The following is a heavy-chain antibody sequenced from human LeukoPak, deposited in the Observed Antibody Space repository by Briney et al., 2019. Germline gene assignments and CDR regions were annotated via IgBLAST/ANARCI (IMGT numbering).Heavy chain of an antibody. J-gene: IGHJ6*02. CDR3: ARGGWVVVPAAIPPMDV. CDR1: GYTFNSYD. D-gene: IGHD2-2*01. V-gene: IGHV1-8*01. Sequence: ASVKVSCKASGYTFNSYDINWVRQATGQGLEWLGRMNPNSGNTGYAQKFQGRVTMTRNTSISTAYMELSSLRSEDTAVYYCARGGWVVVPAAIPPMDVWGQGTTVTVSS. CDR2: MNPNSGNT.